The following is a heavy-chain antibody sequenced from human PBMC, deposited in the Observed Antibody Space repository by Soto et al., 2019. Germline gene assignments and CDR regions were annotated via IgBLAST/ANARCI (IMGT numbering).Heavy chain of an antibody. CDR2: ISYDGSNK. CDR3: AREKTYYDFWSGFDY. D-gene: IGHD3-3*01. Sequence: GGSLRLSCAASGFTFSSYAMHWVRQAPGKGLEWVAVISYDGSNKYYADSVKGRFTISRDNSKNTLYLQMNSLRAEDTAVYYCAREKTYYDFWSGFDYWGQGTLVTVYS. V-gene: IGHV3-30-3*01. J-gene: IGHJ4*02. CDR1: GFTFSSYA.